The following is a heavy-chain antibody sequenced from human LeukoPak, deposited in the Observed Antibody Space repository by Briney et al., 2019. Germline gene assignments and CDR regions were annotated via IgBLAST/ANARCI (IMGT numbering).Heavy chain of an antibody. Sequence: ASVKVSCKASGYTFTDYYLLWVRQAPGQGLEWMGWIKTNSGATDYAQNFEARVTMTRDTSSGTAYLDLSSLTSDDTAVYYCARGRRILGGPENAGDFFDCWVQGALVIVCS. CDR3: ARGRRILGGPENAGDFFDC. J-gene: IGHJ4*01. V-gene: IGHV1-2*02. CDR1: GYTFTDYY. D-gene: IGHD3-16*01. CDR2: IKTNSGAT.